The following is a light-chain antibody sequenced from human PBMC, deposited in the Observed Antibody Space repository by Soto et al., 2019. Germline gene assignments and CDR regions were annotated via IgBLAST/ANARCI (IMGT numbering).Light chain of an antibody. CDR3: QQYNSSPT. Sequence: DIQMTQSPSTLSASVGDRVTITCRASQSISSWLAWYQQKPGKAPKLLIYKASSLESGVPSRFSGSGSGTEFTLTLSRLQPDDFATYYCQQYNSSPTFGQGTKVEIK. CDR1: QSISSW. CDR2: KAS. V-gene: IGKV1-5*03. J-gene: IGKJ1*01.